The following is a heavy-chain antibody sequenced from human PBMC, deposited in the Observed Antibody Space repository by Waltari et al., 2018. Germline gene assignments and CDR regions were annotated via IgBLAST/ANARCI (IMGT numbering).Heavy chain of an antibody. D-gene: IGHD4-17*01. CDR3: AKGGPGSVTAWN. J-gene: IGHJ4*02. Sequence: EVQLLESGGGLVQPGGSLRLSCEASGFTFSSYATSWVSQAPGKGLVWVSAISGIGGSTDYADSVKGLFTISRDNSKNTLYLQMNSLRAEDTAVYYCAKGGPGSVTAWNWGQGTLVTVSS. V-gene: IGHV3-23*01. CDR1: GFTFSSYA. CDR2: ISGIGGST.